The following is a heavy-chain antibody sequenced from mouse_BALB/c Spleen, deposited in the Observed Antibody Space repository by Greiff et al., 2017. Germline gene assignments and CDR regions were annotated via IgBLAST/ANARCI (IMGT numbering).Heavy chain of an antibody. J-gene: IGHJ3*01. CDR1: GFAFSSYD. Sequence: EVQLVESGGGLVKPGGSLKLSCAASGFAFSSYDMSWVRQTPEKRLEWVAYISSGGGSTYYPDTVKGRFTISRDNAKNTLYLQMSSLKSEDTAMYYCARQGYGSSWFAYWGQGTLVTVSA. CDR2: ISSGGGST. V-gene: IGHV5-12-1*01. D-gene: IGHD1-1*01. CDR3: ARQGYGSSWFAY.